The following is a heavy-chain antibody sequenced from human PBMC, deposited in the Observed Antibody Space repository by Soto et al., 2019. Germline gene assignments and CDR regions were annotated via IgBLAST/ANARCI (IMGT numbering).Heavy chain of an antibody. CDR1: GYTFTSYG. CDR2: VSAHNGNT. Sequence: APVKVSCKASGYTFTSYGISWVRQAPGQGLEWMGWVSAHNGNTKYEQKLQGRVTMTTDTSSSTAYMELRSLRSDDTAVYYCARALGHYDILTGNYNGFFDSWGQGTLVTVSS. CDR3: ARALGHYDILTGNYNGFFDS. J-gene: IGHJ4*02. V-gene: IGHV1-18*01. D-gene: IGHD3-9*01.